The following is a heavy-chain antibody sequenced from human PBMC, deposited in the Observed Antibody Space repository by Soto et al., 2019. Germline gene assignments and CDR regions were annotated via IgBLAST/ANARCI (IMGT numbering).Heavy chain of an antibody. CDR2: IYYSGNT. CDR3: ARHLGAYGDYEDWFDP. CDR1: GGSISGYF. D-gene: IGHD4-17*01. V-gene: IGHV4-59*08. J-gene: IGHJ5*02. Sequence: QVQLQESGPGLVKPSETLSLTCTVSGGSISGYFWSWIRQPPGKGLEWLGYIYYSGNTNYNPSLKSRVTISVDMSKNQFSLKLSSVTAADTAVYYCARHLGAYGDYEDWFDPWGQGTLVTVSS.